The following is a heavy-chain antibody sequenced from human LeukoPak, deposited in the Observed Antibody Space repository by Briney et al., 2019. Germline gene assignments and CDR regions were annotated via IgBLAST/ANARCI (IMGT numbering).Heavy chain of an antibody. CDR3: AISNYYDSSGYYSPRFYYFDY. Sequence: ASVKVSCKASGYTFTGYYMHWVRQAPGQGLEWIGWINPNSGGTNYAQKFQGRVTMTRDTSISTAYMELSRLRSDDTAVYYCAISNYYDSSGYYSPRFYYFDYWGQGTLVTVSS. CDR2: INPNSGGT. V-gene: IGHV1-2*02. D-gene: IGHD3-22*01. CDR1: GYTFTGYY. J-gene: IGHJ4*02.